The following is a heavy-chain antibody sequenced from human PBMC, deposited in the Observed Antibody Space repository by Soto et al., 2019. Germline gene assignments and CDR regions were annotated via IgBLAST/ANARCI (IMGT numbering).Heavy chain of an antibody. Sequence: QVQLVQSGAEVQKPGASVKVSCKASGYTFTSYYMHWVRQAPGQGLEWMGIINPSGGSTSYAQKFQGRVTMTRDTSTSTGYMELSSLRSEDTAVYYCARVGVDCSGGSCPVGFDPWGQGTLVTVSS. V-gene: IGHV1-46*01. CDR1: GYTFTSYY. D-gene: IGHD2-15*01. J-gene: IGHJ5*02. CDR3: ARVGVDCSGGSCPVGFDP. CDR2: INPSGGST.